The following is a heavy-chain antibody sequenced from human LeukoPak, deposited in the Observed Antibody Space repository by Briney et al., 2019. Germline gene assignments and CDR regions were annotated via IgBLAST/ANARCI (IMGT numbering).Heavy chain of an antibody. CDR1: GLTFSDYY. V-gene: IGHV3-11*05. D-gene: IGHD3-10*01. CDR2: IGISISYT. Sequence: GRSLRPSRAASGLTFSDYYMSWIRHAPGEGLECVSYIGISISYTNYTASMKGRFTISRDNAKNSLYLQMNSLRAADTAVYDCARVSGGSGSSIHYWGQGTLVTVSS. J-gene: IGHJ4*02. CDR3: ARVSGGSGSSIHY.